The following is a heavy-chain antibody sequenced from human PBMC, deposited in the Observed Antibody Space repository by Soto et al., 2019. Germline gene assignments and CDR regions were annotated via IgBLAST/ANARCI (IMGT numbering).Heavy chain of an antibody. CDR3: ASYDSEDY. V-gene: IGHV3-48*03. D-gene: IGHD3-16*01. J-gene: IGHJ4*02. CDR2: ISSSGSTI. Sequence: LRLSCAASGFTFSSYEMNWVRQAPGKGLEWVSYISSSGSTIYYADSAKGRFTISRDNAKNSLYLQMNSLRAEDTAVYYCASYDSEDYWGQGTLVTVSS. CDR1: GFTFSSYE.